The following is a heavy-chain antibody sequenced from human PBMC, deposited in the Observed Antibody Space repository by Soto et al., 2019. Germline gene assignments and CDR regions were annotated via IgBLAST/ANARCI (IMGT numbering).Heavy chain of an antibody. J-gene: IGHJ4*02. CDR2: IHVYNGNT. Sequence: ASVKVSCKTSGFAFTSYGSTWVRQAPGQGLEWMGWIHVYNGNTNYAQKYQGRVTMTTDTSTTAYMELRNLRSDDTALYYCARVGSTWYQYFDYWGQGTLVTVSS. V-gene: IGHV1-18*01. CDR3: ARVGSTWYQYFDY. D-gene: IGHD6-13*01. CDR1: GFAFTSYG.